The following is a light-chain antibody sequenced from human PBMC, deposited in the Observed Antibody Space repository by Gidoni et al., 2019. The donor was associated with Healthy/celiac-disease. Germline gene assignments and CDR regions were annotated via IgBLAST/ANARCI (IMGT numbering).Light chain of an antibody. CDR2: DKN. V-gene: IGLV3-19*01. CDR1: SLRSYY. CDR3: NSRDSSGNHYV. Sequence: SSDLTQDPAVSVALGQTVRITCPGDSLRSYYASWYQQKPGQAPVLVIYDKNNRPPGIPDRFSGSSSGNTASLTITGAQAEDEADYYCNSRDSSGNHYVFGTGTKVTVL. J-gene: IGLJ1*01.